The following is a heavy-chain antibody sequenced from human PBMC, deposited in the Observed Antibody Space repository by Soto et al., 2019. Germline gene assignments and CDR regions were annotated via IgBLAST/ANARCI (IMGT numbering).Heavy chain of an antibody. CDR2: IIPIFGTA. Sequence: SVKVSCKASGGTFSSYAISWVRQAPGQGLEWMGGIIPIFGTANYAQKFQGRVTITADESTSTAYMELSSLRSEDTAVYYCAICGTRYDSSGYGPFDYWGQGTLVTVSS. CDR1: GGTFSSYA. D-gene: IGHD3-22*01. J-gene: IGHJ4*02. CDR3: AICGTRYDSSGYGPFDY. V-gene: IGHV1-69*13.